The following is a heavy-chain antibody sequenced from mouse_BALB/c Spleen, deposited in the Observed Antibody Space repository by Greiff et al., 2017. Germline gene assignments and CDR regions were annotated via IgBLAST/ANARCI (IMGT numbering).Heavy chain of an antibody. CDR2: IDPENGDT. D-gene: IGHD4-1*01. Sequence: EVQLVESGAELVRSGASVKLSCTASGFNIKDYYMHWVKQRPEQGLEWIGWIDPENGDTEYAPKFQGKATMTADTSSNTAYLQLSSLTSEDTAVYYCNALVWDAMDYWGQGTSVTVSS. J-gene: IGHJ4*01. CDR1: GFNIKDYY. CDR3: NALVWDAMDY. V-gene: IGHV14-4*02.